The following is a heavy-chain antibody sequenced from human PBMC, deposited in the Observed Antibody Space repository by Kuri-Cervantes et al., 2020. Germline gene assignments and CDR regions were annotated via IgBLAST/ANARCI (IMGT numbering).Heavy chain of an antibody. Sequence: GESLKISCAASGFTFSSYGMHWVRQAPGKGLEWVSSISSSSSYIYYADSVKGRFIISRDNANNPLFLQVNSLRAEDTAVYYCARGPSSGWQKSAEYFQDWGRGTLVTVSS. CDR2: ISSSSSYI. CDR3: ARGPSSGWQKSAEYFQD. D-gene: IGHD6-19*01. J-gene: IGHJ1*01. V-gene: IGHV3-21*01. CDR1: GFTFSSYG.